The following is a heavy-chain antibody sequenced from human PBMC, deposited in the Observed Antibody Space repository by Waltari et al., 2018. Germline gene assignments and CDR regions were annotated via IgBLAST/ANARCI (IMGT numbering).Heavy chain of an antibody. J-gene: IGHJ4*02. CDR2: IYTSGST. V-gene: IGHV4-61*09. Sequence: QVQLQESGPGLVKPSQTLSLTCTVSGGSISSGSYYWRWIRQPAGKGLEWIGYIYTSGSTNYNPSLKSRVTISVDTSKNQFSLKLSSVTAADTAVYYCARALVGAMSYWGQGTLVTVSS. CDR3: ARALVGAMSY. D-gene: IGHD1-26*01. CDR1: GGSISSGSYY.